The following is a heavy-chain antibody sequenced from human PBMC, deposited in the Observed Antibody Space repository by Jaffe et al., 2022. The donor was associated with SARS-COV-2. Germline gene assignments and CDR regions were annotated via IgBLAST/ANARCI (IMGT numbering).Heavy chain of an antibody. CDR3: ARDQQPLNFFDY. CDR2: IYYSGDT. V-gene: IGHV4-39*02. CDR1: GGAISGSSYY. D-gene: IGHD6-13*01. J-gene: IGHJ4*02. Sequence: QLQLQESGPGLVKPSETLSLTCTVSGGAISGSSYYWGWVRQPPGKGLEWIGSIYYSGDTNYNPSLESRVTISVDTSKNQFSLKLGSVTAADTAVYFCARDQQPLNFFDYWGQGTVVSVSS.